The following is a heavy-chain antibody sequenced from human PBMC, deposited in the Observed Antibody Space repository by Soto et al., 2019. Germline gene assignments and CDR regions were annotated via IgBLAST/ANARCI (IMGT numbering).Heavy chain of an antibody. CDR3: ARLYDILANWFDP. CDR1: GYSFTSYW. D-gene: IGHD3-9*01. J-gene: IGHJ5*02. Sequence: GESLKISCKGSGYSFTSYWIGWVRQMPGKGLEWMGTIYPGDSDTRYSPSFQGQDTISADKSISTAYLQWSSLKASDTAMYYCARLYDILANWFDPWGQGTLVTVSS. CDR2: IYPGDSDT. V-gene: IGHV5-51*01.